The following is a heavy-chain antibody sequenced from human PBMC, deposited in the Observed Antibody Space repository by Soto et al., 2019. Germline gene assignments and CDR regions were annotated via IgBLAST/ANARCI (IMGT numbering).Heavy chain of an antibody. V-gene: IGHV4-59*01. CDR3: AREGAGSGSYYGVVYWFDP. J-gene: IGHJ5*02. CDR1: GGSISSYY. Sequence: NPSETLSLTCTVSGGSISSYYWSWIRQPPGKGLEWIGYIYYSGSTNYNPSLKSRVTISVDTSKNQFSLKLSSVTAADTAVYYCAREGAGSGSYYGVVYWFDPWGQGTLVTVSS. CDR2: IYYSGST. D-gene: IGHD3-10*01.